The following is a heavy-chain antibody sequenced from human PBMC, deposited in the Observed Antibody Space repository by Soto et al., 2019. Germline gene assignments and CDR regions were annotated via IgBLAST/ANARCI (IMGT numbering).Heavy chain of an antibody. V-gene: IGHV3-30*18. Sequence: GGSLRLSCAASGFTFSSYGMHWVRQAPGKGLEWVAVISHDGSNKYYADSVKGRFTISRDNSKNTLYLQMNSLRAEDTAVYYCAKDGLLYDTSGPDAFDIWGQGTMVTVSS. CDR3: AKDGLLYDTSGPDAFDI. CDR2: ISHDGSNK. D-gene: IGHD3-22*01. J-gene: IGHJ3*02. CDR1: GFTFSSYG.